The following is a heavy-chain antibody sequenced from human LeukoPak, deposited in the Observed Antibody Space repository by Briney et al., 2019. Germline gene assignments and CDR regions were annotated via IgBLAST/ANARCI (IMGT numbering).Heavy chain of an antibody. J-gene: IGHJ3*02. CDR2: INTNTGNP. CDR1: GYTFTSYA. CDR3: VGRDRDAFDI. Sequence: ASVKVSCKASGYTFTSYAMNWVRQAPGQGLEWMGWINTNTGNPTYAQGFTGRFVFPLDTSVSTAYLQISSLKAEDTAVYYCVGRDRDAFDIWGQGTIVTVSS. V-gene: IGHV7-4-1*02.